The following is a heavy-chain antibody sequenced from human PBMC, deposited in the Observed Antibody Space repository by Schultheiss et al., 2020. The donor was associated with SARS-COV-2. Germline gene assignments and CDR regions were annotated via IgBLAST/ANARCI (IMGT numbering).Heavy chain of an antibody. Sequence: GGSLRLSCAASGFTFSSYAMHWVRQAPGKGLEWVAVISYDGSNKYYADSVKGRFTISRDNSKNTLYLQMNSLRADDTAVYYCARGPNCSGGSCYLYYFDYWGQGTLVTVSS. J-gene: IGHJ4*02. CDR2: ISYDGSNK. CDR1: GFTFSSYA. D-gene: IGHD2-15*01. CDR3: ARGPNCSGGSCYLYYFDY. V-gene: IGHV3-30*04.